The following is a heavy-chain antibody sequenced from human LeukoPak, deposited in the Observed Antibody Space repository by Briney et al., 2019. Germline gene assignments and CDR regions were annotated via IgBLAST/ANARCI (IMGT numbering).Heavy chain of an antibody. CDR2: IPYSGST. CDR1: GGSFSSYF. Sequence: PSETLSLTCTVSGGSFSSYFWSWIRQPPGKGLEWIGYIPYSGSTNYNPSLKSRVTISVDTSKNQFSLKLSSVTAADTAVYYCASESVALAGIDYWGQGTLVTVSS. CDR3: ASESVALAGIDY. V-gene: IGHV4-59*08. D-gene: IGHD6-19*01. J-gene: IGHJ4*02.